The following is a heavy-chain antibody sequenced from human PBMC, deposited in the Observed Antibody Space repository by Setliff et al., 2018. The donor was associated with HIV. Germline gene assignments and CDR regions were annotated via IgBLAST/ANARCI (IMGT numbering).Heavy chain of an antibody. Sequence: SETLSLTCAVSGGSISSGGYYWNWIRLQPGKGLEWIGHIYYSGSTQYNPSLKSRVAISVDTSKDQLSLTVSSVTAADTGVYYCARHRDPPGSRWIFYYCYMDLWGGGTTVTVSS. D-gene: IGHD6-13*01. CDR1: GGSISSGGYY. CDR3: ARHRDPPGSRWIFYYCYMDL. CDR2: IYYSGST. V-gene: IGHV4-31*11. J-gene: IGHJ6*03.